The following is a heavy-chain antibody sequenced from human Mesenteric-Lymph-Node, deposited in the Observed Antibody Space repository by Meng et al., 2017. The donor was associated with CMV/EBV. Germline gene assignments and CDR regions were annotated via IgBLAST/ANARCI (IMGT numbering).Heavy chain of an antibody. CDR1: GYTFTSYA. CDR3: ARGALITIFYFDL. V-gene: IGHV1-3*01. J-gene: IGHJ2*01. CDR2: INAGNGNT. Sequence: CKASGYTFTSYAMHWVRQAPGQRREWMGWINAGNGNTKYSQEFQGRVTITRDTSASTAYMELSSLRSEDTAVYYCARGALITIFYFDLWGRGTLVTVSS. D-gene: IGHD3-9*01.